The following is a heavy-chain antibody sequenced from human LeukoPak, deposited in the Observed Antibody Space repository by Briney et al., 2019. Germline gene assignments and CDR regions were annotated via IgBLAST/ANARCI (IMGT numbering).Heavy chain of an antibody. CDR3: ATDYRGSSWYEGSGSYFDY. CDR2: FDPEDGET. D-gene: IGHD6-13*01. V-gene: IGHV1-24*01. J-gene: IGHJ4*02. Sequence: ASVKVSCKVSGHTLTELSMHWVRQAPGKGLEWMGGFDPEDGETIYAQKFQGRVTMTKDTSTDTVYMELSSLRSEDTAVYYCATDYRGSSWYEGSGSYFDYWGQGTLVTVSS. CDR1: GHTLTELS.